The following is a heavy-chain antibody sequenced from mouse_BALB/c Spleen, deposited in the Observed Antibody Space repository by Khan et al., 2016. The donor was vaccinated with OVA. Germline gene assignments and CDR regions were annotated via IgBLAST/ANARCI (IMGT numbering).Heavy chain of an antibody. J-gene: IGHJ3*01. CDR1: GFTFSNYA. Sequence: EVQLKQSGGDLVKPGGSLKLSCAASGFTFSNYAMSWVRQTPEKRLEWVASISSGGTSYVPDSVKGRFAISRENGRNILYLQMSSLRSEDTAMYYCTRDYWFTYWGQGTLVTVSA. V-gene: IGHV5-6-5*01. CDR2: ISSGGTS. CDR3: TRDYWFTY.